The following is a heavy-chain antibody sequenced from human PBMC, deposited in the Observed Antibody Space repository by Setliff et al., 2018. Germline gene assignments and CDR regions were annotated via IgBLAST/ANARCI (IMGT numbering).Heavy chain of an antibody. CDR1: GFTFSTYA. Sequence: PGESLKISCAASGFTFSTYAMSWVRQAPGKGLAWVSAINYSGGSTYYADSVKGRFIVSRDNSKNTLYLQMNSLTAEDTAIYYCARRMTTVYYMDVWGKGTTVTVSS. CDR2: INYSGGST. V-gene: IGHV3-23*01. J-gene: IGHJ6*03. D-gene: IGHD4-17*01. CDR3: ARRMTTVYYMDV.